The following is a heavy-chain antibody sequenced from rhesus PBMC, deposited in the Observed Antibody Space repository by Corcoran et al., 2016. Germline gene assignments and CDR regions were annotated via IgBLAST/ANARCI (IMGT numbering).Heavy chain of an antibody. CDR2: IKTGGGRK. CDR3: ARGGDIVGTVVRALRSDYGLDS. CDR1: GFTFGSYY. Sequence: EVQLVESGGGLVQPGGSLRLSCTGSGFTFGSYYMYWVRQAPGKGLEWVSAIKTGGGRKWYTDTVKGRFTISKEKAKNTWYLQMDSLRAEDTAVYYCARGGDIVGTVVRALRSDYGLDSWGQGVVVTVSS. V-gene: IGHV3-8*01. J-gene: IGHJ6*01. D-gene: IGHD5-42*01.